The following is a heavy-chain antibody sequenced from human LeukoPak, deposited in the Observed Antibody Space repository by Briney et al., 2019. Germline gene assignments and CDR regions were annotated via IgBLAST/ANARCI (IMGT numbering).Heavy chain of an antibody. D-gene: IGHD2-15*01. J-gene: IGHJ5*02. CDR1: GFTFSSYS. CDR2: IISSSSYI. Sequence: GGSLRLSCAASGFTFSSYSMNWVRQAPGKGLEWVSSIISSSSYIYYADSVKGRFTIYRDNAKNSLYLQMNSLRAEDTAVYYCAREPTDCSGGSCYPGGWFDPWGQGTLVTVSS. V-gene: IGHV3-21*01. CDR3: AREPTDCSGGSCYPGGWFDP.